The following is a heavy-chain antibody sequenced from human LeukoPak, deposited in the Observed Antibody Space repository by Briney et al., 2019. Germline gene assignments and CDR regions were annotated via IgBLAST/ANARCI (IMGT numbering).Heavy chain of an antibody. CDR3: ARTYGSGSPKGYFDY. D-gene: IGHD3-10*01. V-gene: IGHV3-21*01. CDR1: GLTFSSYR. Sequence: PGGSLRLSCAASGLTFSSYRMNWVRQAPGKGVEWVSSIISSHSYIYYADSVKRRFPISSDNANTSLSLQMNSLRAEDTAVYYCARTYGSGSPKGYFDYCGQGPLVTVSS. CDR2: IISSHSYI. J-gene: IGHJ4*02.